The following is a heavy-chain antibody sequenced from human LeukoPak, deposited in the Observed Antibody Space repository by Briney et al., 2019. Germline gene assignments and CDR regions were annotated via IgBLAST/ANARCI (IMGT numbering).Heavy chain of an antibody. D-gene: IGHD3-10*01. Sequence: SGGSLRLSCAASGFTFSSYGMNWVRQAPGKGLEWVSSISSSSSYIYYADSVKGRFTISRDNAKNLLYLQMNSLRAEDTAVYYCARDARRFGEPRLFDPWGQGTLVTVSS. J-gene: IGHJ5*02. V-gene: IGHV3-21*01. CDR2: ISSSSSYI. CDR3: ARDARRFGEPRLFDP. CDR1: GFTFSSYG.